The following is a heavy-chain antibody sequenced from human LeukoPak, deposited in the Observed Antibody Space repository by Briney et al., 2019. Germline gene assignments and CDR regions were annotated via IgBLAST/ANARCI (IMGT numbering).Heavy chain of an antibody. CDR3: ARDRVWTVLY. V-gene: IGHV3-7*01. D-gene: IGHD6-13*01. J-gene: IGHJ4*02. CDR1: GFTFSSYS. Sequence: TGGSLRLSCAASGFTFSSYSMSWVRQAPGKGPEWVANINQDGSEKYYVDSVKGRFTISRDNAKNSLYLQMNSLRAEDTAVYYCARDRVWTVLYWGQGTLVTVSS. CDR2: INQDGSEK.